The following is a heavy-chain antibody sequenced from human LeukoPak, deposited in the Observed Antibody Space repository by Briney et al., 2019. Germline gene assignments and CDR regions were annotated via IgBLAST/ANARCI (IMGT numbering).Heavy chain of an antibody. Sequence: PGGSLRLSCAASGITFSSYAMSWVRQAPGKGLEWVSGISDSGGSTYYADSVKGRFTISRDNSKNILYLQVNSLRAEDTAVYYCAKGYCSGGSCWDYFDYWGQGTLVTVSS. CDR2: ISDSGGST. CDR3: AKGYCSGGSCWDYFDY. CDR1: GITFSSYA. J-gene: IGHJ4*02. V-gene: IGHV3-23*01. D-gene: IGHD2-15*01.